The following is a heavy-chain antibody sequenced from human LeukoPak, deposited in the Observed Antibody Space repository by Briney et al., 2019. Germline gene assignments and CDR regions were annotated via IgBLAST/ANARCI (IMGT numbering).Heavy chain of an antibody. Sequence: GASVTVSCKASGYTFTGYNMQWLRQAPGQGLEWMGWINPNSGGTNYAQKFQGRVTMTRYTSISTAYVELSRLRSDDTAVYYCARDGHFDNWGQGTLVTVSS. CDR1: GYTFTGYN. CDR3: ARDGHFDN. J-gene: IGHJ4*02. V-gene: IGHV1-2*02. CDR2: INPNSGGT.